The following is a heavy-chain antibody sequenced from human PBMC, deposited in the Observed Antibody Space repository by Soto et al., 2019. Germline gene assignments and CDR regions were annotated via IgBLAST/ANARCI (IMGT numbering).Heavy chain of an antibody. J-gene: IGHJ4*02. D-gene: IGHD4-17*01. Sequence: GGSLRLSCAASGFTVSSNYMSWVRQAPGKGLEWVSVIYSGGSTYYADSVKGRFTISRDNAKNSLYLQMNSLRAEDTAVYYCARDFPDYGGNLGDYWGQGTLVTVSS. CDR3: ARDFPDYGGNLGDY. CDR2: IYSGGST. V-gene: IGHV3-66*01. CDR1: GFTVSSNY.